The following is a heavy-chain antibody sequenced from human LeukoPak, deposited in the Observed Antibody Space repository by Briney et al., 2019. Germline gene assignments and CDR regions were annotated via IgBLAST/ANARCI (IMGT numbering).Heavy chain of an antibody. D-gene: IGHD3-10*01. CDR3: AKDDYGSGSYLDY. CDR1: GFTFTSYA. CDR2: ISGSGGST. V-gene: IGHV3-23*01. Sequence: GGSLRLSCAASGFTFTSYAMSWVRHAPGKALEWVSAISGSGGSTYYADSVKGRFTISRDKSKNTVYLQMNSLRAEDTAVYYCAKDDYGSGSYLDYWGQGTLVTVSS. J-gene: IGHJ4*02.